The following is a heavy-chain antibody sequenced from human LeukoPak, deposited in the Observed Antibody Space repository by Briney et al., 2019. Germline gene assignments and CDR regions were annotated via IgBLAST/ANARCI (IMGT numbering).Heavy chain of an antibody. CDR1: GGTFSSYA. D-gene: IGHD3-22*01. V-gene: IGHV1-69*13. J-gene: IGHJ4*02. CDR2: IIPIFGTA. CDR3: ARSGDSSGPPDS. Sequence: ASVKVSCTASGGTFSSYAISWVRPAPGQGLEWMGGIIPIFGTANYAQKFQGRVTITADESTSTAYMELSSLRSEDTAVYYCARSGDSSGPPDSWGQGTLVTVSS.